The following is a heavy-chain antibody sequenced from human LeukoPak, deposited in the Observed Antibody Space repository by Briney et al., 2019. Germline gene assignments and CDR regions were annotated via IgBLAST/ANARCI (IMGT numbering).Heavy chain of an antibody. J-gene: IGHJ3*02. Sequence: NTAETLSLICTVSGGSISSYYWSWIRQPPGKGLEWIGYIFYTGSTNYNPSLKSRVTISVLTSKNRFSLKLSSVTAADTAVYYCATLTGGDDAFDIWGQGTMVTVSS. V-gene: IGHV4-59*01. CDR2: IFYTGST. D-gene: IGHD4-23*01. CDR1: GGSISSYY. CDR3: ATLTGGDDAFDI.